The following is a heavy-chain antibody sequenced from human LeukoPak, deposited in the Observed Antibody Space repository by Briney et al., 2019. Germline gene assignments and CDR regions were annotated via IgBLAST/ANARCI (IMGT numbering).Heavy chain of an antibody. J-gene: IGHJ4*02. CDR2: IKQDGSEK. D-gene: IGHD5-12*01. CDR1: GFTFSSYW. CDR3: PSPRGYGYYFDY. V-gene: IGHV3-7*01. Sequence: VGSLRLSCAASGFTFSSYWMSWVRQAPGKGLEWVANIKQDGSEKYYVDSVKGRFTISRDNAKNSLYLQMNSLRAEDTAVYYCPSPRGYGYYFDYWGQGTLVTVSS.